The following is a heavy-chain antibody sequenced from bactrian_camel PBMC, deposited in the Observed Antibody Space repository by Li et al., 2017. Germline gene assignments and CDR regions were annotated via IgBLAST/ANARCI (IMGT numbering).Heavy chain of an antibody. CDR2: ISSDGSGT. J-gene: IGHJ6*01. Sequence: VQLVESGGGLVQPGGSLRLSCAASGFTFSSYYMAWVRQAPGRGLEWVSSISSDGSGTYYADSVKGRFTMSRDNAKNTVQLQMNALNPEDTAVYYCVSGTGGYWYPNFDYWGQGTQVTVS. CDR3: VSGTGGYWYPNFDY. CDR1: GFTFSSYY. D-gene: IGHD2*01. V-gene: IGHV3S6*01.